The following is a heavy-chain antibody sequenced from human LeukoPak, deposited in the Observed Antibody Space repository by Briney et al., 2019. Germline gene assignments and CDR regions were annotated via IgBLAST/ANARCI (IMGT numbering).Heavy chain of an antibody. J-gene: IGHJ6*02. V-gene: IGHV3-7*04. CDR2: IKQDGGEK. CDR1: GFTFSTYW. Sequence: GGPLRLSCAASGFTFSTYWMTWVRQAPGQGLEWVAHIKQDGGEKYYVDSVKGRFTISRDNAKSSLYLQMNSLRAEDTAVYYCARDMDVWGQGTTVTVSS. CDR3: ARDMDV.